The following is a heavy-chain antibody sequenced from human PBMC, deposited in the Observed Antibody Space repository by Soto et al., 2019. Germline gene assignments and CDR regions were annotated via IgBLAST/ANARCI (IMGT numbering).Heavy chain of an antibody. J-gene: IGHJ5*02. D-gene: IGHD3-16*01. Sequence: SETLSLTCPVSVGSISSYYGSWMRHPPGKGLEWIGYIYYSGSTNYNPSLKSRVTISVDTSKNQFSLKLSSVTAADTAVYYCARHAMIQTINWFDPWGQGTLVTVSS. CDR3: ARHAMIQTINWFDP. V-gene: IGHV4-59*08. CDR2: IYYSGST. CDR1: VGSISSYY.